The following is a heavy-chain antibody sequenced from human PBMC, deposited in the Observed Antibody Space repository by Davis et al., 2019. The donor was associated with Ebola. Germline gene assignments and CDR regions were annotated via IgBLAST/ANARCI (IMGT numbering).Heavy chain of an antibody. V-gene: IGHV1-2*06. CDR3: AADGREYSAINWFDP. CDR1: GYTFTGYY. J-gene: IGHJ5*02. CDR2: IYPNSGGT. Sequence: AASVKVSCKASGYTFTGYYMHWVRQAPGQGLEWMGRIYPNSGGTNYAQKFQGRVTMTRDTSISTAYMELSRLRSDDTAVYYCAADGREYSAINWFDPWGQGTLVTVSS. D-gene: IGHD5-12*01.